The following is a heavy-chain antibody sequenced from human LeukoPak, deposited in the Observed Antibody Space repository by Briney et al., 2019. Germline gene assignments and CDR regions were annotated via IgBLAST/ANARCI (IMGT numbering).Heavy chain of an antibody. Sequence: GVALRLSCAASGFTFSSYAMSWVRQAPGKGLEWVSAISGSGGRTYYADSAKGRCTISRDNSKNTLYLKLNRVRAEPTAVYYCASDRITIFGVVIGVHGLAVWGQGTTVTVSS. CDR3: ASDRITIFGVVIGVHGLAV. J-gene: IGHJ6*02. CDR1: GFTFSSYA. CDR2: ISGSGGRT. V-gene: IGHV3-23*01. D-gene: IGHD3-3*01.